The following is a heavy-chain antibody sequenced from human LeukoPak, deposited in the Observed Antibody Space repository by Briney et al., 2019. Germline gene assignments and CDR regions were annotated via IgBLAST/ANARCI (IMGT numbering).Heavy chain of an antibody. V-gene: IGHV3-15*01. J-gene: IGHJ4*02. CDR2: IKSTTDGGTT. CDR1: GFTVSSNY. Sequence: GGSLRLSCAASGFTVSSNYMSWVRQAPGKGLEWVGRIKSTTDGGTTDYAAPVKGRFTISRDDSKNTLYLQMNSLKIEDTAVYYCTTDLSRSYYYGSGSGDYWGQGTLVTVSS. CDR3: TTDLSRSYYYGSGSGDY. D-gene: IGHD3-10*01.